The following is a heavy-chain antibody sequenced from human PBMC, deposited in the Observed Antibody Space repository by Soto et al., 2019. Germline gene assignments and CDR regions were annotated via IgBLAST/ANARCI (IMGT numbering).Heavy chain of an antibody. CDR3: AREPPKVAATLYYYGMDV. J-gene: IGHJ6*02. Sequence: QVQLVESGGGVVQPGRSLRLSCAASGFTFSSYGMHWVRQAPGKGLEWVAVIWYDGSNKYYADSVKGRFTISRDNSKNTLYLQMNSLRAEDTAVYYCAREPPKVAATLYYYGMDVWGQGTTVTVSS. D-gene: IGHD2-15*01. CDR1: GFTFSSYG. V-gene: IGHV3-33*01. CDR2: IWYDGSNK.